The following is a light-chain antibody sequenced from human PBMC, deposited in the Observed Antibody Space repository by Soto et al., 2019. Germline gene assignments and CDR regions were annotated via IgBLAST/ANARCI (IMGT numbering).Light chain of an antibody. V-gene: IGKV3-11*01. Sequence: EIVLTQSPATLSLSPGERATLSCRASQSVSSYLAWYQQKPGQPPRLLIYDASNRATGIPTRFNGSGSGTDFTLTISSREPEDFAVYYCLHRSSWPSWTFGQGTKVEIK. CDR3: LHRSSWPSWT. CDR2: DAS. J-gene: IGKJ1*01. CDR1: QSVSSY.